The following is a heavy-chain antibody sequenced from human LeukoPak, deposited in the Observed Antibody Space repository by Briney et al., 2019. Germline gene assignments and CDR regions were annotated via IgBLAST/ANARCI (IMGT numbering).Heavy chain of an antibody. D-gene: IGHD6-6*01. V-gene: IGHV4-4*07. CDR1: GGSISSYY. CDR3: ARVASSSLDYYYMDV. Sequence: SETLSLTCTVSGGSISSYYWSWIRQPAGKGLEWIGRIYTSGSTNYNPSLKNRVTMSVDTSKNQFSLKLSSVTAADTAVYYCARVASSSLDYYYMDVWGKGTTVTVSS. J-gene: IGHJ6*03. CDR2: IYTSGST.